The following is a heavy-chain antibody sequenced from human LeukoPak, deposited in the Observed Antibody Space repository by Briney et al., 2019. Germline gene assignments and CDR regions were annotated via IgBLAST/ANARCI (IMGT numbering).Heavy chain of an antibody. CDR2: ISDSGVTA. D-gene: IGHD1-26*01. Sequence: PGGSLRLSCVVSGFTFSNYAMGWVRQAPGQGLDWVSAISDSGVTAYYADSVKGRFTISRDNSKSTLYLQMNSLRAEDTAVYYCARDRVGATDYFDYWGQGTLVTVSS. V-gene: IGHV3-23*01. CDR1: GFTFSNYA. CDR3: ARDRVGATDYFDY. J-gene: IGHJ4*02.